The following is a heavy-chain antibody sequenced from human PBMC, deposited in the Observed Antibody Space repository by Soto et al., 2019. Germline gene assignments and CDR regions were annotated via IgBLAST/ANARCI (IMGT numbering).Heavy chain of an antibody. CDR3: AKAEYTAALPGL. Sequence: EVQLVESGGGLVQPGGSLRLSCEASGFIFSTHWMHWVRQVPGKGLDWVARIEDDGRRTDYADSVKGRFTISRDNAKSTLFVQLNNLRVEDTATYHCAKAEYTAALPGLWGRGTLVTVSS. J-gene: IGHJ4*02. CDR2: IEDDGRRT. D-gene: IGHD2-15*01. CDR1: GFIFSTHW. V-gene: IGHV3-74*01.